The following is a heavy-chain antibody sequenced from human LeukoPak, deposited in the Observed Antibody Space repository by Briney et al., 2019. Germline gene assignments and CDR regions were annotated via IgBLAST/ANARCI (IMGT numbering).Heavy chain of an antibody. D-gene: IGHD3-22*01. CDR3: ARDSYDSSGYSAEYFQH. J-gene: IGHJ1*01. Sequence: SETLSLTCAVYGGSFSGYYWSWIRQPPGKGLEWIGEINHSGSTNYNPSLKSRVTISVDTSKNQFSLKLSSVTAADTAVYYCARDSYDSSGYSAEYFQHWGQGTLVIVSS. CDR2: INHSGST. CDR1: GGSFSGYY. V-gene: IGHV4-34*01.